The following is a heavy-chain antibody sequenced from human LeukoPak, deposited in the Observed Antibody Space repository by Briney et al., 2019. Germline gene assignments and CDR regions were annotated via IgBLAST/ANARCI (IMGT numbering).Heavy chain of an antibody. V-gene: IGHV3-48*03. Sequence: PGGSLRLSCAASGFTFSSYAMSWVRQAPGKGLEWVSYISSSGNIIYYADSVKGRFTISRDNAKNSLYLQMNSLRAEDTAVYYCARGDTAMVDYYYYMDVWGKGTTVTISS. D-gene: IGHD5-18*01. CDR1: GFTFSSYA. CDR3: ARGDTAMVDYYYYMDV. J-gene: IGHJ6*03. CDR2: ISSSGNII.